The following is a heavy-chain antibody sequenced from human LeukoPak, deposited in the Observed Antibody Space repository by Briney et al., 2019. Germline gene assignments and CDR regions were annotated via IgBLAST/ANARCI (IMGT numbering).Heavy chain of an antibody. CDR3: ARDPLEWLLSYAFDI. J-gene: IGHJ3*02. CDR2: ISGSGGAT. Sequence: GGSLRLSCAGSGFIFTSYAMRWVRQAPGKGLEWVSGISGSGGATDYADSVKGRFTISRDNSKNTLYLQMNSLRAEDTAVYYCARDPLEWLLSYAFDIWGQGTMVTVSS. CDR1: GFIFTSYA. D-gene: IGHD3-3*01. V-gene: IGHV3-23*01.